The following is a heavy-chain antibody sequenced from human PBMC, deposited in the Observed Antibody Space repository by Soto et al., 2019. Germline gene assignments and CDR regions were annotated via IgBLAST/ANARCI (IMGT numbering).Heavy chain of an antibody. J-gene: IGHJ5*02. CDR3: AKDLRLRFLEWLSHPNWFDP. Sequence: PGGSLRLSCAASGFTFSSYAMSWVRQAPGKGLEWVSAISGSGGSTYYADSVKGRFTISRDNSKNTLYLQMNSLRAEDTAVYYCAKDLRLRFLEWLSHPNWFDPWGQGTLVTVSP. CDR1: GFTFSSYA. D-gene: IGHD3-3*01. V-gene: IGHV3-23*01. CDR2: ISGSGGST.